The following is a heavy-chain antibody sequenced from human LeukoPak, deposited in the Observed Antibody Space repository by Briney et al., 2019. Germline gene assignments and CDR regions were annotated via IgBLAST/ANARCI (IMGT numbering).Heavy chain of an antibody. J-gene: IGHJ4*02. D-gene: IGHD1-26*01. V-gene: IGHV3-11*03. CDR3: ARGGHGAADE. Sequence: PGGSLRLSCAASGFTFSDYYMSWSRQAPGKGLEWLSYISPSTTHTSYADSVKGRFTISRDNAKNLLFLQMNSLRAEDTAVYYCARGGHGAADEGGQGTLVTVSS. CDR2: ISPSTTHT. CDR1: GFTFSDYY.